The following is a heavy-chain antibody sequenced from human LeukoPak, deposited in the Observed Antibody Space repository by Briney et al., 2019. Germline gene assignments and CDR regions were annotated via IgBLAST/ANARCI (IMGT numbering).Heavy chain of an antibody. J-gene: IGHJ4*01. CDR3: AKEVHDSSGYTADY. Sequence: TGGSLRLSCAASGFTLSNYPMSWVRQAPGKGLEWVSAVNGDRTFYADSVKGRFTISRDNSKNTLYLQMNSLRAEDTAVYYCAKEVHDSSGYTADYWGQGTLVTVSS. V-gene: IGHV3-23*01. D-gene: IGHD3-22*01. CDR1: GFTLSNYP. CDR2: VNGDRT.